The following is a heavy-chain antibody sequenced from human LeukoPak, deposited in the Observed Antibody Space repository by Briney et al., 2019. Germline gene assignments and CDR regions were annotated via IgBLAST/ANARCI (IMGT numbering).Heavy chain of an antibody. Sequence: PSETLSLTCAVSGGSISSSSYYWDWIRQPPGQGLEWIGSIYYSGSTYYNPSLKSRVTITVDTSENQFSLRLSSVTAADTAIYYCASTRGFHLSKFDYWGQGTLVTVSS. CDR2: IYYSGST. CDR3: ASTRGFHLSKFDY. CDR1: GGSISSSSYY. V-gene: IGHV4-39*07. J-gene: IGHJ4*02. D-gene: IGHD1-26*01.